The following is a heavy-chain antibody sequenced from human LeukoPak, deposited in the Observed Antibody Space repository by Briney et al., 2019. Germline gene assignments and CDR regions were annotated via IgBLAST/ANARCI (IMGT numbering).Heavy chain of an antibody. D-gene: IGHD6-19*01. V-gene: IGHV1-18*01. CDR3: ARDPSNTSGYCIYFDY. CDR2: ISAYNGDT. J-gene: IGHJ4*02. CDR1: GYTFNRHG. Sequence: GASVKVSCKASGYTFNRHGISWARQAPGQGLEWMGWISAYNGDTKYAQKFQGRVTLTIDTSTSTAYMELRSLRSDDTAMYYCARDPSNTSGYCIYFDYWGQGTLVTVSS.